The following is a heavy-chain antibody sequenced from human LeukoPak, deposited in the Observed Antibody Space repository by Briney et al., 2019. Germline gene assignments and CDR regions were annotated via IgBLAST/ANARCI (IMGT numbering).Heavy chain of an antibody. J-gene: IGHJ5*02. V-gene: IGHV1-69*04. CDR2: IIPILGIA. D-gene: IGHD6-13*01. CDR1: GGTFSSYA. Sequence: ASVKVSCKASGGTFSSYAISWVRQAPGQGLEWMGRIIPILGIANYAQKFQGRVTITADKSTSTAYMELSSLRSEDTAVYYCASHSSWYRYWFDPRGQGTLVTVSS. CDR3: ASHSSWYRYWFDP.